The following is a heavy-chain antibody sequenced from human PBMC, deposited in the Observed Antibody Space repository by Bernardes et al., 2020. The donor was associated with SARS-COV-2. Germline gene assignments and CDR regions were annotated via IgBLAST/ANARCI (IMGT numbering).Heavy chain of an antibody. CDR2: INHSGST. Sequence: SETLSLTCAVYGGSFSGYYWSWIRQPPGKGLEWIGEINHSGSTNYNPSLKSRVTISVDTSKNQFSLKLSSVTAADTAVYYCARGPDAFDIWGQGTMVTVSS. CDR1: GGSFSGYY. J-gene: IGHJ3*02. CDR3: ARGPDAFDI. V-gene: IGHV4-34*01.